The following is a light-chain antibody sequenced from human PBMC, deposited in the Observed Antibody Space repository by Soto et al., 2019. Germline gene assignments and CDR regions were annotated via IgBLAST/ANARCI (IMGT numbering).Light chain of an antibody. CDR2: GAS. Sequence: EIFMTQSPATLSVFPGERVILSCRASQSVGSTLAWYQQKPGQAPRLLISGASTRATGVPARFSGSGSGTEFTLTISSLQSEDFAVYYCQQYSSSLTFGGGTTLEIK. CDR3: QQYSSSLT. CDR1: QSVGST. J-gene: IGKJ4*02. V-gene: IGKV3-15*01.